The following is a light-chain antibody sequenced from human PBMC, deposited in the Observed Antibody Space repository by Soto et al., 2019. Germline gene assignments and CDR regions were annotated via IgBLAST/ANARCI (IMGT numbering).Light chain of an antibody. J-gene: IGKJ3*01. CDR3: QQSYSTLFT. Sequence: DIQMTQSPSSLSASVGDSVTITCRASQDISSYLNWYQQKPGKAPKLLIYAASTLHSGVPSRFSGSESGTDFNLTISSLQPEDFATYYCQQSYSTLFTFGPGTKVDFK. CDR2: AAS. CDR1: QDISSY. V-gene: IGKV1-39*01.